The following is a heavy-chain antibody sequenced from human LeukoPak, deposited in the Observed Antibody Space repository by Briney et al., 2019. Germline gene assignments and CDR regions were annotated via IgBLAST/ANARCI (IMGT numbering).Heavy chain of an antibody. D-gene: IGHD3-10*01. Sequence: GASVKVSCKASGYTFTSYYMHWVRQAPGQGLEWMGIINPSGGSTSYAQKFQGRVTMTRDTSTSTVYMELSSLRSEDTAVYYCASPGTGSGSQDDAFDIWGQGTMVTVSS. J-gene: IGHJ3*02. CDR3: ASPGTGSGSQDDAFDI. CDR2: INPSGGST. V-gene: IGHV1-46*01. CDR1: GYTFTSYY.